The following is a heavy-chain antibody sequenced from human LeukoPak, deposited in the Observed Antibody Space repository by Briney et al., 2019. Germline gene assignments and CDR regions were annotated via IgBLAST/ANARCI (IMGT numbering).Heavy chain of an antibody. V-gene: IGHV1-58*02. D-gene: IGHD3-10*01. Sequence: GASVKVSCKASGFTFTSSAMQWVRQARGQRLEWIGWIVVGSGNTNYAQKFQGRVTMTEDTSTDTAYMELSSLRSEDTAVYYCATLVYYGSGVPVLWGQGTLVTVSS. CDR3: ATLVYYGSGVPVL. J-gene: IGHJ4*02. CDR2: IVVGSGNT. CDR1: GFTFTSSA.